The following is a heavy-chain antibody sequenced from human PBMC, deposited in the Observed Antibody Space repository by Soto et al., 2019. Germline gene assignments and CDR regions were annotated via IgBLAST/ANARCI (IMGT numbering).Heavy chain of an antibody. CDR2: ISSSSSYI. D-gene: IGHD1-26*01. V-gene: IGHV3-21*01. CDR1: GFTFSSYS. J-gene: IGHJ4*02. Sequence: EVQLVESGGGLVKPGGSLRLSCAASGFTFSSYSMNWVRQAPGKGLEWVSSISSSSSYIYYADSVKGRFTISRDNAKNSLYLQMDSLRAEDTAVYYCAKWTPDRDLDYWGQGTLVTVSS. CDR3: AKWTPDRDLDY.